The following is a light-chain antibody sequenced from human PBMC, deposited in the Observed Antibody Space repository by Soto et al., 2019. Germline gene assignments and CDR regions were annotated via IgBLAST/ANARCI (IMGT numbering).Light chain of an antibody. V-gene: IGKV3-20*01. CDR2: GIF. CDR1: QNVRSDY. CDR3: QHYDGSPRT. Sequence: ETVLPHSPGTVSLSTGERATLSCTTSQNVRSDYLAWYQQKPGQAPRLLIYGIFNRATGIPDRFSGSGSGTDFTLTISGLEPEDSAVYYCQHYDGSPRTFGPGTKVDIK. J-gene: IGKJ2*01.